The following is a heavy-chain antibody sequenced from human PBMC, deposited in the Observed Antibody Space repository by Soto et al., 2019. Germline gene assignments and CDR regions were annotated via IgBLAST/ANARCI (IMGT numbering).Heavy chain of an antibody. CDR2: IYHSGST. Sequence: SETLSLTCAVSGCSISSGGYSWSWIRQPPGKGLEWIGYIYHSGSTYYTPSLKSRVTISVDRSKNQFPLKLSSVTAADTAVYYCARGGSIWYGGGMDVWGQGTTVTVSS. CDR3: ARGGSIWYGGGMDV. CDR1: GCSISSGGYS. D-gene: IGHD6-13*01. V-gene: IGHV4-30-2*01. J-gene: IGHJ6*02.